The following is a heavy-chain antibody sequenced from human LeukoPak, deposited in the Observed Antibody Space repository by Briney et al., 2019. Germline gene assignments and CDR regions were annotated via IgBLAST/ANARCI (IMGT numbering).Heavy chain of an antibody. CDR1: GGSISSYY. Sequence: PSETLSLSCTVSGGSISSYYWSWIRQPAGKGLEWVGHIYSSGSSGSTNYNPSLKSRVTVSVDTSKNQFSLKLSSVTAADTAVYYCARGRVYYDSTGYFIWGQGTMITVSS. V-gene: IGHV4-4*07. CDR3: ARGRVYYDSTGYFI. J-gene: IGHJ3*02. D-gene: IGHD3-22*01. CDR2: IYSSGSSGST.